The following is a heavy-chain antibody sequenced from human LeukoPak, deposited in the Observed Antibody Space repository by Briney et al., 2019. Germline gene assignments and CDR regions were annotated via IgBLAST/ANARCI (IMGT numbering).Heavy chain of an antibody. V-gene: IGHV4-34*01. J-gene: IGHJ4*02. D-gene: IGHD4-11*01. CDR2: INHSGRT. CDR3: ARVTPAVGPDY. Sequence: SETLSLTCAVYGGSFSSYYWSWIRQPPGKGLEWIGEINHSGRTNDNPSLKSRVTISIDTSMNQFSLKLSSVTGADTAVYYYARVTPAVGPDYWGQGTLVTVSS. CDR1: GGSFSSYY.